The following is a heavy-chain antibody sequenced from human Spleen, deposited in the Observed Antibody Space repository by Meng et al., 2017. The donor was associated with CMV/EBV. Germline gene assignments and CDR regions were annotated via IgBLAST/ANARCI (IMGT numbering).Heavy chain of an antibody. V-gene: IGHV3-48*03. CDR2: ISSTGYTV. Sequence: GESLKISCAASGFTFSSYEMSWVRQAPGKGLEWVAYISSTGYTVYHIDSVKGRFTISRDNAKNSLYLQMNSLRAEDTAVYYCARYCSSTSCNSPSFDYWGQGPLVTVSS. CDR1: GFTFSSYE. D-gene: IGHD2-2*01. CDR3: ARYCSSTSCNSPSFDY. J-gene: IGHJ4*02.